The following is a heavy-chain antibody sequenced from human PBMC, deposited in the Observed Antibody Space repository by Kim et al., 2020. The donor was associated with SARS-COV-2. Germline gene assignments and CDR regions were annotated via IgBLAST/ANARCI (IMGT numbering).Heavy chain of an antibody. CDR3: ERGRYESLGCWFDT. J-gene: IGHJ5*02. Sequence: ASVKVSCKASGFTFTAYYIHWVRRAPGQGLEWMGRINPKSGGTNCVEKFQGRVTMTADTSITTTYMELSSLSSDDTDVYYCERGRYESLGCWFDTWGQGT. V-gene: IGHV1-2*05. CDR2: INPKSGGT. CDR1: GFTFTAYY. D-gene: IGHD3-3*01.